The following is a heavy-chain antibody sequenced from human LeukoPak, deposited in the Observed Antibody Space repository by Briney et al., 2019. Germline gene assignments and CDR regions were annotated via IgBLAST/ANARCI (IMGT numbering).Heavy chain of an antibody. J-gene: IGHJ4*02. V-gene: IGHV3-33*01. Sequence: GGSLRLSCAASGFTFSSYGMHWVRQAPGKGLEWVAVIWYDGSNKYYADSVKGRFTISRDSSKNTLYLQMHSLRAEDTAVYYCAREGVVPAASTFDYWGRGTL. CDR3: AREGVVPAASTFDY. CDR2: IWYDGSNK. D-gene: IGHD2-2*01. CDR1: GFTFSSYG.